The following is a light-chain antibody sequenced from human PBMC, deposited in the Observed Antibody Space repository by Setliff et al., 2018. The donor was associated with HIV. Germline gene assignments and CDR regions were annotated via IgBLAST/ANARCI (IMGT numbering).Light chain of an antibody. Sequence: QSALTQPPSASGSPGQSVTISCTGTSSDVGGYNYVSWYQQHPGKAPKLMIYDVSKRPSGVSNRFSGSKSGSTASLTISGLQAEDEADYYCSSYTSSSTLRVFGIGTKVTVL. CDR2: DVS. CDR1: SSDVGGYNY. J-gene: IGLJ1*01. CDR3: SSYTSSSTLRV. V-gene: IGLV2-14*03.